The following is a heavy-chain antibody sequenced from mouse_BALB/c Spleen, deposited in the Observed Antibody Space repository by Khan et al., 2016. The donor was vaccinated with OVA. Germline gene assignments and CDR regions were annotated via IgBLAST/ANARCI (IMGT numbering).Heavy chain of an antibody. CDR1: GFSLTTYG. CDR3: ARNDDYDEGLAY. J-gene: IGHJ3*01. CDR2: IWSGGTT. Sequence: QVQLQQSGPGLVQPSQSLSITCTVSGFSLTTYGVHWVRQSPGKGLEWLGVIWSGGTTDYSAAFISRLSITKANSKRQVFFKMNSLQANETAIYYCARNDDYDEGLAYWGQGTLVTVSA. V-gene: IGHV2-2*02. D-gene: IGHD2-4*01.